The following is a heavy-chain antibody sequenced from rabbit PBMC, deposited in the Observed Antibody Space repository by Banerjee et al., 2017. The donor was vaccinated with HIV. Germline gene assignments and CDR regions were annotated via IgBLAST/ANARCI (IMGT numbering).Heavy chain of an antibody. V-gene: IGHV1S45*01. CDR2: IDVGSSDNT. Sequence: QQQLEESGGGLVKPGGTLTLTCTASGFSFSTSYWICWVRQAPGKGLEWIACIDVGSSDNTYYASWAKGRFTISKTSSTTVTLQMTSLTAADTATYFCARAAGSSYYSFDLWGQGTLVTVS. J-gene: IGHJ4*01. CDR3: ARAAGSSYYSFDL. CDR1: GFSFSTSYW. D-gene: IGHD8-1*01.